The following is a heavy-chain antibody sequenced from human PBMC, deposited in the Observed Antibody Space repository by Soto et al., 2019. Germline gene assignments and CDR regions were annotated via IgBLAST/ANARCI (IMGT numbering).Heavy chain of an antibody. D-gene: IGHD2-8*02. J-gene: IGHJ6*02. CDR2: IIPILGIA. V-gene: IGHV1-69*02. CDR3: APLLVGYTSGPGGTYGLDV. CDR1: GGTFSSYT. Sequence: QVQLVQSGAEVKKPGSSVKVSCKASGGTFSSYTISWVRQAPGQGLEWMGGIIPILGIANYAQKFQGGVTIPAAQSTRAAYMELSSLRSEDTPVYYCAPLLVGYTSGPGGTYGLDVWGQGTTVTVSS.